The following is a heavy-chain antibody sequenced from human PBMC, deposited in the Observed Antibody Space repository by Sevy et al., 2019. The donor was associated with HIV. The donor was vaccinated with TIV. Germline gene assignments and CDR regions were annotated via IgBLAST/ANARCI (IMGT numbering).Heavy chain of an antibody. CDR2: VNHSETT. V-gene: IGHV4-34*01. CDR3: ARGFYPSGTYYFFDY. D-gene: IGHD1-26*01. Sequence: SETLSLTCAVYGESFSGYYWAWIRQPPEKGLEWIGEVNHSETTNYNPSLKSRVTISMDPSKNQFSLKLTSVTAADTAVYYCARGFYPSGTYYFFDYWGRRTLVTVSS. CDR1: GESFSGYY. J-gene: IGHJ4*02.